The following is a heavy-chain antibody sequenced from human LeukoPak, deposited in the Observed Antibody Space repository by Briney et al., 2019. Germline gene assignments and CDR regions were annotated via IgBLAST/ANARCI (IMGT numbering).Heavy chain of an antibody. V-gene: IGHV4-39*07. J-gene: IGHJ4*02. CDR3: ARERAVTTYYYFDY. CDR1: GDSISTSNSY. Sequence: PSETLSLTCTVSGDSISTSNSYWGWIRQPPGKGLEWIGSIYYSGNTYYNASLKSRVTISVDTSKNQFSLKLSSVTAADTAVYYCARERAVTTYYYFDYWGQGTLVTVSS. CDR2: IYYSGNT. D-gene: IGHD4-17*01.